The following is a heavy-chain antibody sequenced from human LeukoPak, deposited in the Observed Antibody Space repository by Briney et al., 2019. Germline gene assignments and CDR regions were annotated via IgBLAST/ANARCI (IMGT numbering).Heavy chain of an antibody. D-gene: IGHD3-3*01. CDR2: IYYSGST. CDR3: ARQTNYDFCSGYLYYFDS. J-gene: IGHJ4*02. Sequence: PAETLSLTCTVSGGSISSYYWSWIRQPPGKGLEWIGDIYYSGSTKYNPSLKSRGTISVDTSKNQFSLKLSSVTAADTAVYYCARQTNYDFCSGYLYYFDSWGQGTLVTVSS. V-gene: IGHV4-59*08. CDR1: GGSISSYY.